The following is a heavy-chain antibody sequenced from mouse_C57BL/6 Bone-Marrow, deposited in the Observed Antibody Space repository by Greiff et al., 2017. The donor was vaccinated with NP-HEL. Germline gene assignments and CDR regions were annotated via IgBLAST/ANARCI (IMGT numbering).Heavy chain of an antibody. CDR3: ARPYYSNSLFDY. J-gene: IGHJ2*01. D-gene: IGHD2-5*01. V-gene: IGHV1-50*01. CDR2: IDPSDSYT. Sequence: QVQLQQPGAELVKPGASVKLSCKASGYTFTSYWMQWVKQRPGQGLEWIGEIDPSDSYTNYNQKFKGKATLTVDTSSSTAYMQLSSLTSEDSAVYYCARPYYSNSLFDYWGQGTTLTVSS. CDR1: GYTFTSYW.